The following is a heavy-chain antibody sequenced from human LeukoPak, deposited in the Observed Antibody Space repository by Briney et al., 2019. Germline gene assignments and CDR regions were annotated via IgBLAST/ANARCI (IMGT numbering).Heavy chain of an antibody. D-gene: IGHD3-10*01. V-gene: IGHV3-43D*03. Sequence: GGSLRLSCAASGFTFDDYAMHWVRQAPGKGLEWVSLISWDGGSTYYADSVKGRFTISRDNSKNSLYLQMNSLRAEDTALYYCAKDGVRGVITRGDWYFDYWGQGTLVTVSS. CDR3: AKDGVRGVITRGDWYFDY. CDR2: ISWDGGST. J-gene: IGHJ4*02. CDR1: GFTFDDYA.